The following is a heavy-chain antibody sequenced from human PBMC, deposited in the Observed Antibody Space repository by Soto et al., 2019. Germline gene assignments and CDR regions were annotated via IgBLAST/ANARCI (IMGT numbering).Heavy chain of an antibody. D-gene: IGHD6-19*01. Sequence: GGSLRLSCAVSGFSFGNYWMSWVRQAPGKGLEWLASIKEDGSERYYLDSVKGRFTISRDNAKDSLYLQMNSLRDEDTAVYYCARGPNTAVAGRFDYWGQGTLVTVSS. V-gene: IGHV3-7*01. CDR1: GFSFGNYW. CDR3: ARGPNTAVAGRFDY. J-gene: IGHJ4*02. CDR2: IKEDGSER.